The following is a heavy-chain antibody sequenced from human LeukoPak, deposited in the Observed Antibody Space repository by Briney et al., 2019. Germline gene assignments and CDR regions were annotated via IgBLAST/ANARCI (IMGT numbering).Heavy chain of an antibody. CDR1: GGSISSSYW. Sequence: SETLSLTCAVSGGSISSSYWWTWVRQPPGKGLEWIGEIYHSGSTNYNPSLKSRLTISVDKSKNQFSLKLSSVTAADTAVYYCARETSQKGAHYMDVWGKGTTVTISS. CDR3: ARETSQKGAHYMDV. D-gene: IGHD3-16*01. V-gene: IGHV4-4*02. J-gene: IGHJ6*03. CDR2: IYHSGST.